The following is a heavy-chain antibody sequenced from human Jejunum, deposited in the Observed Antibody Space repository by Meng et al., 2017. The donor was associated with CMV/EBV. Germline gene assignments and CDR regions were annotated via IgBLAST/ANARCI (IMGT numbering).Heavy chain of an antibody. Sequence: GGSIGSSSYYWGWIRQSPGRGLEWIGTIYYSGNTYYNPSLKSRVTMSVDTSKNQFSLKVSSVTAADTAVYYCARARDVNYGLFDYWGQGTLVTVSS. D-gene: IGHD4-11*01. CDR2: IYYSGNT. CDR3: ARARDVNYGLFDY. V-gene: IGHV4-39*07. J-gene: IGHJ4*02. CDR1: GGSIGSSSYY.